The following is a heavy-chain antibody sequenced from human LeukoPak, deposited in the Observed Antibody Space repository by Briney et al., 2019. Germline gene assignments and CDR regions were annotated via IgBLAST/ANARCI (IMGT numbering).Heavy chain of an antibody. D-gene: IGHD3-3*01. CDR3: ARDPHIPILWSGYFSRFDP. CDR1: GYTFTSYY. Sequence: GASVKVSCTASGYTFTSYYMHWVRQAPGQGLEWMGIINPSGGSTSYAQKFQGRVTMTRDTSTSTVYMELSSLRSEDTAVYYCARDPHIPILWSGYFSRFDPWGQGTLVTVSS. J-gene: IGHJ5*02. CDR2: INPSGGST. V-gene: IGHV1-46*01.